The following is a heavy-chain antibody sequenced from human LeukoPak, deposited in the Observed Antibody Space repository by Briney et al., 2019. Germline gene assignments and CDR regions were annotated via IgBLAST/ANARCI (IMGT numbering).Heavy chain of an antibody. CDR2: IVASGGGT. J-gene: IGHJ4*02. Sequence: PGGSLRLSCAASGFTFSTFAMSWVRPAPGKGLEWVSGIVASGGGTNYADSVQGRFTISRDNAKKSLHLQMNSLRAEDTAVYYCAAAGFDYWGQGTLVTVSS. V-gene: IGHV3-23*01. CDR3: AAAGFDY. CDR1: GFTFSTFA.